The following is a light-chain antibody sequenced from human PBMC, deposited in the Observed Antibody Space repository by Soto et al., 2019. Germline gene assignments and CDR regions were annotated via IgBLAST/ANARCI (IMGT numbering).Light chain of an antibody. CDR1: QSVSSY. J-gene: IGKJ2*01. CDR2: DAS. CDR3: QQRSNWPSMYT. V-gene: IGKV3-11*01. Sequence: EIVLTQSPATLSLSPGERATLFCRASQSVSSYLAWYQQKPGQAPRLLIYDASNRATGIPARFSGSGSGTDFTLTISSLEPEDFAVYYCQQRSNWPSMYTFGQGTKLEIK.